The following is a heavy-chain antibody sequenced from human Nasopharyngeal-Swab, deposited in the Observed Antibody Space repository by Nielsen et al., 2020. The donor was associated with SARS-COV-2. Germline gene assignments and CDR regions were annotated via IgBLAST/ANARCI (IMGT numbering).Heavy chain of an antibody. CDR3: ARSPGEYCSSTSCYASRGNYYYYGMDV. V-gene: IGHV3-11*04. J-gene: IGHJ6*02. CDR2: ISSSGSTI. CDR1: GFTFSDYY. Sequence: GESLKISCAASGFTFSDYYMSWIRQAPGKGLEWVSYISSSGSTIYYADSVKGRFTISRDNAKNSLYLQMNSLRAEDTAVYYCARSPGEYCSSTSCYASRGNYYYYGMDVWGQGTTVTVSS. D-gene: IGHD2-2*01.